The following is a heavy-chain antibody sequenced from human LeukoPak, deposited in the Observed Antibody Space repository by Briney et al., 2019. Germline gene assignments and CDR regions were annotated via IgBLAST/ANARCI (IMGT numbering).Heavy chain of an antibody. V-gene: IGHV3-23*01. J-gene: IGHJ6*03. CDR2: VSGSGGNT. CDR3: WGVRPVTTQPESYYYYYYMDV. CDR1: GFTFRSYG. Sequence: QPGGTLRLSCAASGFTFRSYGMSWVRQAPGKGLEWVSVVSGSGGNTYYADSVKGRFTISRDNAKNSLYLQMNSLRAEDTAVYYCWGVRPVTTQPESYYYYYYMDVWGKGTTVTVSS. D-gene: IGHD4-17*01.